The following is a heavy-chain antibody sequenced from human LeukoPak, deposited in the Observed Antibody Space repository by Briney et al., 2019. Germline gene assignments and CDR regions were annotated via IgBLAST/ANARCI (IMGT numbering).Heavy chain of an antibody. CDR2: IYYSGST. D-gene: IGHD1-26*01. J-gene: IGHJ4*02. V-gene: IGHV4-59*01. CDR1: GGSISSYY. CDR3: ARGRSYPLEFDY. Sequence: SETLSLTCTVSGGSISSYYWSWIRQPPGKGLERIGYIYYSGSTNYNPSLKSRVTISVDTSKNQFSLKLSFVTAADTAVYYCARGRSYPLEFDYWGQGTLVTVSS.